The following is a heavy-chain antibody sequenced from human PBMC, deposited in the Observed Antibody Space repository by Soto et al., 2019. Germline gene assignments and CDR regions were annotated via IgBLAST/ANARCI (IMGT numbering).Heavy chain of an antibody. V-gene: IGHV3-23*01. CDR2: ISGSGGST. Sequence: GGSLRLSCAASGFTFSSYAMSWVRQAPGKGLEWVSAISGSGGSTYYADSVKGRFTISRDNSKNTLYLQMNSLRAEDTAVYYCAKDQAAAGTGYYYYGMDVWGQGTTVTVSS. J-gene: IGHJ6*02. CDR3: AKDQAAAGTGYYYYGMDV. CDR1: GFTFSSYA. D-gene: IGHD6-13*01.